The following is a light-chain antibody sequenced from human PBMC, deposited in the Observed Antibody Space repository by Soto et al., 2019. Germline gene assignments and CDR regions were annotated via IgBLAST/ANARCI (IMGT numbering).Light chain of an antibody. CDR3: SSYTSSSILYV. V-gene: IGLV2-18*02. CDR2: EVS. CDR1: SSDFGSYNR. Sequence: QSVLTQPPSVSGSPGRSVTISCTGTSSDFGSYNRVSWYQQPPGTAPKLMIYEVSNRPSGVPDRFSGSKSGNTASLTIFGLQAEDEADYYCSSYTSSSILYVFGTGTKVTVL. J-gene: IGLJ1*01.